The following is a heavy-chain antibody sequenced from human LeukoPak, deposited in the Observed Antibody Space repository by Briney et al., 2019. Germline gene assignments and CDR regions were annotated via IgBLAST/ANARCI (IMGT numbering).Heavy chain of an antibody. CDR1: GFTFSRFG. CDR2: IQNTGGST. Sequence: PGGSLRLSCAASGFTFSRFGMHWVRQAPGKGMEWVAFIQNTGGSTYYADSVKGRFTISRDNSKNTLYLQMNDLRTEDMAIYHCAKGAPYNSGPNWFDPWGQGTQVSVSS. D-gene: IGHD6-19*01. V-gene: IGHV3-30*02. J-gene: IGHJ5*02. CDR3: AKGAPYNSGPNWFDP.